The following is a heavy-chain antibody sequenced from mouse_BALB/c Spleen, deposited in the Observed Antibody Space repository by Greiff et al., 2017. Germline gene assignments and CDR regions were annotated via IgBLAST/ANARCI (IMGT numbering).Heavy chain of an antibody. CDR3: ARYDWYFDV. J-gene: IGHJ1*01. CDR2: INPSTGYT. CDR1: GYTFTSYW. V-gene: IGHV1-7*01. Sequence: VQLQQSGAELAKPGASVKMSCKASGYTFTSYWMHWVKQRPGQGLEWIGYINPSTGYTEYNQKFKDKATLTADKSSSTAYMQLSSLTSEDSAVYYCARYDWYFDVWGAGTTVTVSS.